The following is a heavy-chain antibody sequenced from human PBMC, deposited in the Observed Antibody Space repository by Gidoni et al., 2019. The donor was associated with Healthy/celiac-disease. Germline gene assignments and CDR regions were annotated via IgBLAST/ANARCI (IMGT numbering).Heavy chain of an antibody. Sequence: EVQLVESGGGLIQPGGSLRLSCAASGLTVSSNYMSWVRQAPGKGLEWVSVIYSGGSTYYADSVKGRFTISRDNSKNTLYLQMNSLRAEDTAVYYCARGRYSGYDNWYFDLWGRGTLVTVSS. V-gene: IGHV3-53*01. CDR3: ARGRYSGYDNWYFDL. J-gene: IGHJ2*01. D-gene: IGHD5-12*01. CDR2: IYSGGST. CDR1: GLTVSSNY.